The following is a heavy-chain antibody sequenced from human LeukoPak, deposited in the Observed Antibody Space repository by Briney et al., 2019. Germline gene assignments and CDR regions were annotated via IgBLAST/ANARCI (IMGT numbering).Heavy chain of an antibody. CDR3: AREEFCTTTSCYHNWFDP. J-gene: IGHJ5*02. CDR1: GYTFTSYG. CDR2: IGVYSGKT. Sequence: ASVKVSCKTSGYTFTSYGISWVRQAPGQGLEWMGWIGVYSGKTKYAQNFQGRVTMTTDTSTSTAYMELRNLRSDDTAVYFCAREEFCTTTSCYHNWFDPWGQGTLVTVSS. D-gene: IGHD2-2*01. V-gene: IGHV1-18*01.